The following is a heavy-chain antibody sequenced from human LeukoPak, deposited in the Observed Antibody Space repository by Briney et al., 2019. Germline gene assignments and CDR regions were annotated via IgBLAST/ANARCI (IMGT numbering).Heavy chain of an antibody. CDR2: IWYDGSNK. V-gene: IGHV3-33*01. J-gene: IGHJ4*02. D-gene: IGHD6-13*01. CDR1: GFSFGTYV. Sequence: PGRSLRLSCAASGFSFGTYVMHWVRQAPGKGLEWVAVIWYDGSNKYYADSVKGRFTISRDNSKNTLHLQMNSLRAEDTAVYYCARPYSSSWYLLDYWGLGTLVTVSS. CDR3: ARPYSSSWYLLDY.